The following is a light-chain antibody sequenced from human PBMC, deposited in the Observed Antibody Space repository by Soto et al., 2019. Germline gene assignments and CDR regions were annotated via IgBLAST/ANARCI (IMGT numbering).Light chain of an antibody. V-gene: IGLV1-47*01. J-gene: IGLJ3*02. CDR1: SSNIGSNY. CDR3: AAWDDSLSGVV. Sequence: QSVLTQPPSASGTPGQRVTISCSGSSSNIGSNYVYWYQQLPGTAPKLLIYRNNQRPSGVPDRFSGSKSGTSASLAIRGLRCEDEANYYCAAWDDSLSGVVFGGGTKLTVL. CDR2: RNN.